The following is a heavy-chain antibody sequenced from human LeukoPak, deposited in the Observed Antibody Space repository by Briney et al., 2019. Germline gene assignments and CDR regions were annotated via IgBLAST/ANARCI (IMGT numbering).Heavy chain of an antibody. V-gene: IGHV4-31*03. Sequence: SQTLSLTCTVSGGSISGGGYYWSWIRQHPGKGLEWIGYIYYSGSTYYNPSLKSRVTISVDTSKNQFSLKLSSVTAADTAMYYCARGYDSFFDYWGQGTLVTVSS. J-gene: IGHJ4*02. CDR3: ARGYDSFFDY. CDR2: IYYSGST. CDR1: GGSISGGGYY. D-gene: IGHD3-22*01.